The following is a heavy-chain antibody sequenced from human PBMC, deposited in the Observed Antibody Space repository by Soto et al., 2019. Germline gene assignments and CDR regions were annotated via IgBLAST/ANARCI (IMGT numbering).Heavy chain of an antibody. J-gene: IGHJ4*02. V-gene: IGHV1-3*01. CDR2: INAGNGNT. Sequence: QVQLVQSGAEVKKPGASVKVSCKASGYTFTSYAMHWVRQAPGQRLEWMGWINAGNGNTKYSQKFQGRVTITGQTPASTAHMELSSLRSEDTAGYYWALADSGPTGWHCWGKGTLVTVSS. CDR1: GYTFTSYA. D-gene: IGHD4-17*01. CDR3: ALADSGPTGWHC.